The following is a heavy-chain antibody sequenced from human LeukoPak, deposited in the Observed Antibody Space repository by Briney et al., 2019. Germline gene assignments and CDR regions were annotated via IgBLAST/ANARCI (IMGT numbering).Heavy chain of an antibody. CDR2: IKQDGSEK. CDR1: GFTFSSFW. Sequence: GGSLRLSCAASGFTFSSFWMSWVRQAPGKGLECVANIKQDGSEKYYVDSVKGRFTISRDNAKKSLYLQMNSLRAEDTAVYYCAHSGDSSGYYSYAFDIWGQGTMVTVSS. CDR3: AHSGDSSGYYSYAFDI. D-gene: IGHD3-22*01. J-gene: IGHJ3*02. V-gene: IGHV3-7*01.